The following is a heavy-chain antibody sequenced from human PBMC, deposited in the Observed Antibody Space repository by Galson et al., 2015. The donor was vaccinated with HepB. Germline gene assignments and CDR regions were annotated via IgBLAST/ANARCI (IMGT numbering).Heavy chain of an antibody. D-gene: IGHD3-3*01. CDR3: ARRFLEWPEKTQYYYYYYMDV. J-gene: IGHJ6*03. Sequence: SETLSLTCAVYGGSFSGYYWSWIRQPPGKGLEWIGEINHSGSTNYNPSLKSRVTISVDTSKNQFSLKLSSVTAADTAVYYCARRFLEWPEKTQYYYYYYMDVWGKGTTVTVSS. CDR2: INHSGST. V-gene: IGHV4-34*01. CDR1: GGSFSGYY.